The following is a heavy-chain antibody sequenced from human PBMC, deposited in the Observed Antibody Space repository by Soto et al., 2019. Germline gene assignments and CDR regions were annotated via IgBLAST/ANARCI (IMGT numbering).Heavy chain of an antibody. CDR3: AKDRYCSATSCQDFGS. Sequence: GGSLRLCCAASGFSVTSYAMSWLRQAPGKGLEWVSVLSGSGIGKEYADSVKGRFTISRDNSRNTLYLQMTGLRVEDKAVYYCAKDRYCSATSCQDFGSWGQGT. CDR2: LSGSGIGK. V-gene: IGHV3-23*01. D-gene: IGHD2-2*01. CDR1: GFSVTSYA. J-gene: IGHJ4*02.